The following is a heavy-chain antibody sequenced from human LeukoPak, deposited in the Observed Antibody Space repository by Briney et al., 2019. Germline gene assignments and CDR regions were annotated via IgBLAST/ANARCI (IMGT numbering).Heavy chain of an antibody. CDR3: AKDSSGYSYGYLY. D-gene: IGHD5-18*01. V-gene: IGHV3-23*01. Sequence: SGGSLRLSCAASGFTFSSYAMSWVRQAPGKGLEWVSAISGSGGSTYYADSVKGRFTISRDNSKNTLYLQMNSLRAEDTAVYYCAKDSSGYSYGYLYWGQGTLVTVSS. CDR2: ISGSGGST. J-gene: IGHJ4*02. CDR1: GFTFSSYA.